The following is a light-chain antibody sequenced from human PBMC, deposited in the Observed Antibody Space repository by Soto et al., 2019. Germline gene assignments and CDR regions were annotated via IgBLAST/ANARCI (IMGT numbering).Light chain of an antibody. CDR1: QSVSSIY. CDR2: GAS. J-gene: IGKJ1*01. CDR3: QQYGSSRWT. Sequence: EIVLTQSPGTLSLSPGEIATLSCRASQSVSSIYLAWYQQKPGQAPRLLIYGASSRATGIPDRFRGSGSGTDFTLTISRLEPEDFAVYYCQQYGSSRWTFGHGTKVEI. V-gene: IGKV3-20*01.